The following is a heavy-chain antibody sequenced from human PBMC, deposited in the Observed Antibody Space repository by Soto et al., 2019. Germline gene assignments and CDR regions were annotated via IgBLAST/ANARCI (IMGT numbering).Heavy chain of an antibody. CDR3: AKGRVSDC. J-gene: IGHJ4*02. Sequence: GGSLRLSCAASGFTFRTYAMTWVRQAPGKGLEWVSGISDSGGDTYYADSVKGRFTISRDNSENTLFLQMNSLRVEDTAVYYCAKGRVSDCWGQGTLVTVSS. CDR2: ISDSGGDT. V-gene: IGHV3-23*01. D-gene: IGHD6-13*01. CDR1: GFTFRTYA.